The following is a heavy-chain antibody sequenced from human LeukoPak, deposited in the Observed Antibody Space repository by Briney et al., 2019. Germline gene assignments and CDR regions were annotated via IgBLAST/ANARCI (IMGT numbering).Heavy chain of an antibody. CDR3: ARDLTMVRGVGPIEFDP. V-gene: IGHV3-21*04. CDR2: ISSSSSYI. Sequence: SGGSLRLSCAASGFTFSSYSMNWVRQAPGKGLEWVSSISSSSSYIYYADSVKGRFTISRDNAKNSLYPQMNSLRAEDTAVYYCARDLTMVRGVGPIEFDPWGQGTLVTVSS. CDR1: GFTFSSYS. J-gene: IGHJ5*02. D-gene: IGHD3-10*01.